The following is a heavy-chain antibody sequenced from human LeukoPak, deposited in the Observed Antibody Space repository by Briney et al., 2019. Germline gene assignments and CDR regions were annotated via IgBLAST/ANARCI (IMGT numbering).Heavy chain of an antibody. J-gene: IGHJ4*02. CDR2: IRYDASDK. V-gene: IGHV3-30*02. D-gene: IGHD6-13*01. Sequence: GGSLRLSCAASGFTFSSYAMHWVRQAPGKGLEWVAVIRYDASDKYFADSVKGRFTISRDNSKNTLYLQMNSLRVEDTAVYYCAKIWGTYSRSWPFDYWGQGTLVTVSS. CDR1: GFTFSSYA. CDR3: AKIWGTYSRSWPFDY.